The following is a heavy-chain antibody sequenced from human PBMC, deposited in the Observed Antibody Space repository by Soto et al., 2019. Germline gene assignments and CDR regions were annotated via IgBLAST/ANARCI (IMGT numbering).Heavy chain of an antibody. CDR1: GYTFSLYA. D-gene: IGHD5-18*01. J-gene: IGHJ4*02. CDR2: ISSNGGST. Sequence: EVQLVESGGGLVQPGGSLRLSCAASGYTFSLYAMHWVRQAPGKGLEFISVISSNGGSTHYASSVKGRFTISRDNSKNTRYLEMGSVRADDTAMYYCGSAGYSYALDYWGQGTLVTVCS. CDR3: GSAGYSYALDY. V-gene: IGHV3-64*01.